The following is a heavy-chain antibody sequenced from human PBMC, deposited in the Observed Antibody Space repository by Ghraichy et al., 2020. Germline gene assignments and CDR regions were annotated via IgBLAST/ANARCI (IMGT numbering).Heavy chain of an antibody. CDR1: GGSITSGDYY. CDR2: IHYSGSI. V-gene: IGHV4-30-4*01. CDR3: ARGGRDFWSGYRGYYFDY. J-gene: IGHJ4*02. Sequence: SETLSLTCTVSGGSITSGDYYWSWIRQPPGKGLEWIGYIHYSGSIYYNPSLKSRVAISVDTSKNQFSLKVNSVTAADTAVYYCARGGRDFWSGYRGYYFDYWGQGTLVTVSS. D-gene: IGHD3-3*01.